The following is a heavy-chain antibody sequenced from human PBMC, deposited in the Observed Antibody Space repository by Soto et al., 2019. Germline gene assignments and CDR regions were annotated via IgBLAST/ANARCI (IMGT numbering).Heavy chain of an antibody. V-gene: IGHV3-53*01. CDR3: ATWHLQEHAYEI. CDR2: LYDLDGT. CDR1: GFTVSGKKY. Sequence: DVQLVASGGGLIQPGETLSLSCPAFGFTVSGKKYVAWVRQAPGKGLEWVSALYDLDGTYYADSVKGRFTTSSDSSRTNVYLQMNSLRPDDTAVYSCATWHLQEHAYEIWGQGTMVTVSS. J-gene: IGHJ3*02. D-gene: IGHD1-1*01.